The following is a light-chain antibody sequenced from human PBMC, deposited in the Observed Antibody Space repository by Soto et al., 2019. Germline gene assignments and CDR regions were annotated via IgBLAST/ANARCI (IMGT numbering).Light chain of an antibody. CDR1: QTVNNN. CDR3: QQYNNWLYT. Sequence: ETVMTQSPFTLSVSPGERSNLSFRASQTVNNNLAWYQQKPGQAPRLLIYGASTRATGIPARFSGSGSGTEFTLTISSLQSEDFAVYYCQQYNNWLYTFGQGTRLEI. V-gene: IGKV3-15*01. J-gene: IGKJ5*01. CDR2: GAS.